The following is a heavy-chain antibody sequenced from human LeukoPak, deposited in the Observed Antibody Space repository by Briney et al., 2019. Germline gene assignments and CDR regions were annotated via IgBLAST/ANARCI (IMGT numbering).Heavy chain of an antibody. Sequence: ASVKVSCKASGYTFTDYYIHWVRQAPGQGLEWMAWMNPNSGGTSYAQKFQGRVTVTRDTSISTAYMELSRLRFDDTAVYYCARNKEGKSLDYWGQGTLVTVSS. V-gene: IGHV1-2*02. J-gene: IGHJ4*02. CDR3: ARNKEGKSLDY. CDR1: GYTFTDYY. CDR2: MNPNSGGT.